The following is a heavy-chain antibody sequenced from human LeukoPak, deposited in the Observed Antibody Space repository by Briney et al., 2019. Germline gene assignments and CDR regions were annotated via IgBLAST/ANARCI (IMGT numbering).Heavy chain of an antibody. V-gene: IGHV4-59*12. J-gene: IGHJ5*02. CDR1: GGSISSYY. CDR3: ARGYCSSTSCYAWMRRVVRWFDP. Sequence: ASETLSLTCTVSGGSISSYYWNWIRQPPGKGLEWIGYIYYSGSTNYNPSLKSRVTISVDTSKNQFSLKLSSVTAADTAVYYCARGYCSSTSCYAWMRRVVRWFDPWGQGTLVTVSS. CDR2: IYYSGST. D-gene: IGHD2-2*01.